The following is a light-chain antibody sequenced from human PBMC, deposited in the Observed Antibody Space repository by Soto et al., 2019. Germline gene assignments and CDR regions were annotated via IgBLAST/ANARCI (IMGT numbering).Light chain of an antibody. V-gene: IGKV3-15*01. CDR3: QQYNDRPRT. CDR2: GTS. CDR1: QFIGTN. Sequence: LVMTQSPATLSVSHGGRATLSCRASQFIGTNLAWYQERPGQAPRLLIYGTSTRAIGVPARFSGSGSGTEFTLTISSLQSEDFGVYYCQQYNDRPRTFGQGTKVDIK. J-gene: IGKJ1*01.